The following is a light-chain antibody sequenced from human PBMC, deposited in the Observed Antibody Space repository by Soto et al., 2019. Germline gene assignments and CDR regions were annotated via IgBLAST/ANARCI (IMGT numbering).Light chain of an antibody. CDR1: SSNIGSNP. CDR3: AAWDDSLNGVL. CDR2: NNN. J-gene: IGLJ2*01. Sequence: QSVLTQPPSASGTPGQRVTISCSGSSSNIGSNPVHWYQHVPGTAPKLLIHNNNQRPSGVPARFSGSKSGTSASLAISGLQSEDEADYYCAAWDDSLNGVLFGGGTKLTVL. V-gene: IGLV1-44*01.